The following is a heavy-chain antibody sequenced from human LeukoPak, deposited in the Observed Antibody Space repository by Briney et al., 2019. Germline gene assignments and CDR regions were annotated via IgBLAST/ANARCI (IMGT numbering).Heavy chain of an antibody. J-gene: IGHJ5*02. Sequence: SETLSLTCTVSGGSISSYYWSWIRQPAGKGLEWIGRIYTSGSTNYNPSLKSRVTMSVDTSKNQFSLKPSSVTAADTAVYYCAREKGPKLLWFGELSYWFDPWGQGTLVTVSS. V-gene: IGHV4-4*07. D-gene: IGHD3-10*01. CDR1: GGSISSYY. CDR3: AREKGPKLLWFGELSYWFDP. CDR2: IYTSGST.